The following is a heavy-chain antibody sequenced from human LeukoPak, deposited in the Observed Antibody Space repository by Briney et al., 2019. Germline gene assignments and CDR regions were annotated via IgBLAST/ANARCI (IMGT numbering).Heavy chain of an antibody. CDR2: INPNSGGT. J-gene: IGHJ4*02. CDR3: ARVLGYCSGGSCYSYFDY. CDR1: GYTFTSYD. V-gene: IGHV1-2*02. D-gene: IGHD2-15*01. Sequence: ASVKVSCKASGYTFTSYDINWVRQATGQGLEWMGWINPNSGGTNYAQKFQGRVTMTRDTSISTAYMELSRLRSDDTAVYYCARVLGYCSGGSCYSYFDYWGQGTLVTVSS.